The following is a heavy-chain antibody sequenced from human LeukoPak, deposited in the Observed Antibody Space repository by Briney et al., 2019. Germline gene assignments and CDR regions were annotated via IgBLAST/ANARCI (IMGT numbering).Heavy chain of an antibody. J-gene: IGHJ3*02. CDR2: FYSGGST. V-gene: IGHV3-53*01. D-gene: IGHD2-2*01. Sequence: PGGSLRLSCAASGFTVSSNYISWFRQAPGRGLEWVSVFYSGGSTYYADSVKGRFTISRYNAKNTLYLQMNSLTAEDTAVYYCARVGVVPAAIPDGFDIWGQGTMVTVSS. CDR1: GFTVSSNY. CDR3: ARVGVVPAAIPDGFDI.